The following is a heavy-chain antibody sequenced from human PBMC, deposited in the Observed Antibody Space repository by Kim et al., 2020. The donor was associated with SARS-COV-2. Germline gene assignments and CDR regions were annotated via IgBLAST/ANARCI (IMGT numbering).Heavy chain of an antibody. J-gene: IGHJ6*02. CDR2: IIPIFGTA. CDR1: GGTFSSYA. D-gene: IGHD3-3*01. Sequence: SVKVSCKASGGTFSSYAISWVRQAPGQGLEWMGGIIPIFGTANYAQKFQGRVTITADESTSTAYMELSSLRSEDTAVYYCARGKIFGVVTSFSNYYYYYGMDVWGQGTTVTVSS. CDR3: ARGKIFGVVTSFSNYYYYYGMDV. V-gene: IGHV1-69*13.